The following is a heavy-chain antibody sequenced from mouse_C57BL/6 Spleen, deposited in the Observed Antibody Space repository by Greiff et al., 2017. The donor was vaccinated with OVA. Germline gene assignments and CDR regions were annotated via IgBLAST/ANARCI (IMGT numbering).Heavy chain of an antibody. CDR3: ARPDYYGSKDAMDY. V-gene: IGHV2-2*01. D-gene: IGHD1-1*01. J-gene: IGHJ4*01. CDR2: IWSGGST. CDR1: GFSLTSYG. Sequence: VKLQESGPGLVQPSQSLSITCTVSGFSLTSYGVHWVRQSPGKGLEWLGVIWSGGSTDYNAAFISRLSISKDNSKSQVFFKMNSLQADDTAIYYCARPDYYGSKDAMDYWGQGTSVTVSS.